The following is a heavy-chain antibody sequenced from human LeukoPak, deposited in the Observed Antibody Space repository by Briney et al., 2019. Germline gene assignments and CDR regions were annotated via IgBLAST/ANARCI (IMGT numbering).Heavy chain of an antibody. V-gene: IGHV1-69*13. CDR1: GGTFSSYA. D-gene: IGHD2-2*01. CDR3: ATKYCSSTSCYGMDV. J-gene: IGHJ6*02. CDR2: IIPIFGTA. Sequence: GASVKVSCKASGGTFSSYAISWVRQAPGQGLEWMGGIIPIFGTANYAQKFQGRVTITADESTSTAYMELSSLRSEDTAVYYCATKYCSSTSCYGMDVWGQGTTVTVSS.